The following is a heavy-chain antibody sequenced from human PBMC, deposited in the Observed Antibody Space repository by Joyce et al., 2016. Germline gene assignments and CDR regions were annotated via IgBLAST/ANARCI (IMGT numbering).Heavy chain of an antibody. J-gene: IGHJ3*02. D-gene: IGHD2/OR15-2a*01. CDR2: IYSTGDT. CDR1: GGSINSYF. V-gene: IGHV4-4*07. Sequence: QVQLQESGPGLVKPSETLSLTCTVSGGSINSYFCTWIRQPAGKGLEWMGRIYSTGDTNYNPSLKSRVTMSIDTSKNQFSLKLSSVTAADTALYYCARGGLGFNSTTSRNAFDIWGQGTVVSVSS. CDR3: ARGGLGFNSTTSRNAFDI.